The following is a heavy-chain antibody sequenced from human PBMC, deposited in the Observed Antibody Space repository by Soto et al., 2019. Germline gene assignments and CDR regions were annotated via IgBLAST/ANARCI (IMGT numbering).Heavy chain of an antibody. CDR3: AGLKELYSYGYNNWFDP. Sequence: SETLSLTCAVYGGSFSGYYWSWIRQPPGKGLEWIGEINHSGSTNYNPSLKSRVTISVDTSKNQFSLKLSSVTAADTAVYYCAGLKELYSYGYNNWFDPWGQGTLVTVSS. J-gene: IGHJ5*02. CDR2: INHSGST. D-gene: IGHD5-18*01. CDR1: GGSFSGYY. V-gene: IGHV4-34*01.